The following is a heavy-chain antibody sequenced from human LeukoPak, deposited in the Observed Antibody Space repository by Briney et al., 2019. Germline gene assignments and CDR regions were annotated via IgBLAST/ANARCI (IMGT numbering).Heavy chain of an antibody. CDR2: IYPGDSDT. D-gene: IGHD5-24*01. CDR3: ARSRDYYFYY. J-gene: IGHJ4*02. V-gene: IGHV5-51*01. Sequence: GESLKISGKGSGYRFTSYWIGWVGQMPGKGLEWMGIIYPGDSDTRYKPSFQGHVTISADKSISTAYLQWSSLKASDTAMYYCARSRDYYFYYWGQGTLVTASS. CDR1: GYRFTSYW.